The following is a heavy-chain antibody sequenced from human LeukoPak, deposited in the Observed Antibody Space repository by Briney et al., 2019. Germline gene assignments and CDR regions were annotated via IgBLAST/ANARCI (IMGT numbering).Heavy chain of an antibody. V-gene: IGHV3-9*01. Sequence: GRSLRLSCAASGFTFDDYAMHWVRQAPGKGLEWVSGISWNSGSIGYADSVKGRFTISRDNAKNSLYLQMNSLRAEDTALYYCAKGIVATINYYYYMDVWGKGTTVTISS. J-gene: IGHJ6*03. CDR1: GFTFDDYA. CDR3: AKGIVATINYYYYMDV. D-gene: IGHD5-12*01. CDR2: ISWNSGSI.